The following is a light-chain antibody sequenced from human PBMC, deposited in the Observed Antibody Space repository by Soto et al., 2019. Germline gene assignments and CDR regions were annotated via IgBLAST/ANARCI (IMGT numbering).Light chain of an antibody. CDR3: QQRSKWPPP. J-gene: IGKJ4*01. CDR2: DAS. V-gene: IGKV3-11*01. Sequence: ELVLTQSPATLSLSPGERATLSCRASQSVSTYLAWYQQKPGQAPRLLIYDASRRATAIPARFSGSGSGTDFTLTISSLEPEDSAVYYCQQRSKWPPPFGGGTKVEI. CDR1: QSVSTY.